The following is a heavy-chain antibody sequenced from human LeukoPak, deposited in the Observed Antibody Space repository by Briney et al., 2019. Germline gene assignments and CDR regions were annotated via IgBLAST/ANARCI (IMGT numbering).Heavy chain of an antibody. CDR3: ARDRGLIAAIGYFDY. V-gene: IGHV3-30-3*01. CDR2: ISYDGSNK. CDR1: GFTFSSYA. J-gene: IGHJ4*02. D-gene: IGHD6-25*01. Sequence: PGGSLRLSCATSGFTFSSYAMHWVRQAPGKGLEWVAVISYDGSNKYYADSVKGRFTISRDNSKNTLYPQMNSLRAEDTAVYYCARDRGLIAAIGYFDYWGQGTLVTVSS.